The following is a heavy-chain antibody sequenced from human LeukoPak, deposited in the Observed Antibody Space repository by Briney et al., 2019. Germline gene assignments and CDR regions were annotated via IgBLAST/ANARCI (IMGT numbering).Heavy chain of an antibody. CDR1: GYIFTGYY. J-gene: IGHJ6*02. Sequence: SSVKVSCKASGYIFTGYYMHWVRQAPGQGLEWIGWINPNSGVAYYGKKFQGRVTVTRDTSITTAYMELSRLTSDDTAVYYCARRVAADDAYYYGMDVWGQGTTVTVCS. CDR2: INPNSGVA. V-gene: IGHV1-2*02. D-gene: IGHD6-19*01. CDR3: ARRVAADDAYYYGMDV.